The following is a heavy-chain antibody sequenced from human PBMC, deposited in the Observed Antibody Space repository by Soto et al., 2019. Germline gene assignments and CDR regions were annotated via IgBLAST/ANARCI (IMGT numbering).Heavy chain of an antibody. D-gene: IGHD1-26*01. Sequence: PVGSLRLSCAASGFTFSDYYMSWIRQAPGKGLEWVSYISSSGSTIYYADSVKGRFTISRDNAKNSLYLQMNSLRAEDTAVYYCARDRHSGYYYYGMDVWGQGTTVTVSS. CDR1: GFTFSDYY. J-gene: IGHJ6*02. CDR2: ISSSGSTI. CDR3: ARDRHSGYYYYGMDV. V-gene: IGHV3-11*01.